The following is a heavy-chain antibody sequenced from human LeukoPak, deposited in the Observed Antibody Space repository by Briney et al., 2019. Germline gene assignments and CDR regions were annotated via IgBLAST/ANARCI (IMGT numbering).Heavy chain of an antibody. CDR2: IIPIFGTA. CDR3: SPYAAGY. Sequence: RASVKVSCTASGGTFSSYAVSWVRQAPGQGLEWMGGIIPIFGTANYAQTFQGRVTITTDESTSTSYMELSSLRSEGKAGYFRSPYAAGYWGQGTLVTVSS. CDR1: GGTFSSYA. J-gene: IGHJ4*02. V-gene: IGHV1-69*05. D-gene: IGHD6-13*01.